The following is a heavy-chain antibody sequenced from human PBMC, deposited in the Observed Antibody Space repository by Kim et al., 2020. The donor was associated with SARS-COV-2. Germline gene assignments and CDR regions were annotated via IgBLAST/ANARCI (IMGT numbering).Heavy chain of an antibody. Sequence: SETLSLTCTVSGYSISSGYYWGWIRQPPGKGLEWIGSIYHSGSTYYNPSLKSRFTISVDTSKNQFSLKLSSVTAADTAVYYCARDYAVPAHRSDYGMDVWGQRTTVPGSS. J-gene: IGHJ6*01. CDR3: ARDYAVPAHRSDYGMDV. D-gene: IGHD2-2*01. CDR2: IYHSGST. V-gene: IGHV4-38-2*02. CDR1: GYSISSGYY.